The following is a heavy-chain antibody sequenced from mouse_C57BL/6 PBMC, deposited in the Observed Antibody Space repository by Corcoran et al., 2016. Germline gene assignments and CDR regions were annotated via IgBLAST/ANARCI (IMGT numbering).Heavy chain of an antibody. CDR1: GYTFTSYD. Sequence: QVQLQQSGPELVKPGASVKLSCKASGYTFTSYDINWVKQRPGQGLEWIGWIYPRDGSTKYNEKFKGKATLTVDTSSSTAYMELHSLTSEDSAVHFCAREDYYGSSSAWFAYWGQGTLVTISA. D-gene: IGHD1-1*01. V-gene: IGHV1-85*01. CDR2: IYPRDGST. CDR3: AREDYYGSSSAWFAY. J-gene: IGHJ3*01.